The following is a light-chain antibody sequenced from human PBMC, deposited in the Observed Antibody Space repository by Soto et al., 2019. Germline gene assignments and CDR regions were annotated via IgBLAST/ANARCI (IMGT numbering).Light chain of an antibody. CDR1: QSVSSN. J-gene: IGKJ2*01. CDR2: GAS. Sequence: EIVMTQSPATLSVSPGERATLSCRASQSVSSNLAWYQQKPGQAPRLLIYGASTRATGIPARFSGSGSGTEFTLTISSLQSEDFAVYYCQQYNNSPPRTFGQGTKLEIK. CDR3: QQYNNSPPRT. V-gene: IGKV3-15*01.